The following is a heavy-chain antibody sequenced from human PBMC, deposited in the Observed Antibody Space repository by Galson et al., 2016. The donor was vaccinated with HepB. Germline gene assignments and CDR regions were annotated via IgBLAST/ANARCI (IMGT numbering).Heavy chain of an antibody. Sequence: SLRLSCAASGFTFRTYWMHWVRQAPGKGLVWVSRISPDGGTTNYADSVRGRFTISRDNARNTLYLQMNSLRAEDTVVYYCARKGGIYSPWGYWGQGTLVTVSS. CDR1: GFTFRTYW. CDR2: ISPDGGTT. J-gene: IGHJ4*02. CDR3: ARKGGIYSPWGY. D-gene: IGHD3-10*01. V-gene: IGHV3-74*01.